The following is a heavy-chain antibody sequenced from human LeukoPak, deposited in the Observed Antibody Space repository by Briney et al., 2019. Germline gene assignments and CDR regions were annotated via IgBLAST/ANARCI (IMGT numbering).Heavy chain of an antibody. V-gene: IGHV1-69*06. D-gene: IGHD6-19*01. Sequence: GASVKVSCKASGGTFSNYAISWVRQAPGQGLEWMGGIIPLFGTPNYAQKFQGRVMITADKSTSTAYMELSSLRYEDTALYYCARPTSGAVARGRAFDIWGQGTMVTVSS. CDR1: GGTFSNYA. CDR2: IIPLFGTP. J-gene: IGHJ3*02. CDR3: ARPTSGAVARGRAFDI.